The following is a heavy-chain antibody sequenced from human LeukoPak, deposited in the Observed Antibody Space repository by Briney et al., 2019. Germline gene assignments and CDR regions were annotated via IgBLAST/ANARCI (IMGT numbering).Heavy chain of an antibody. CDR3: AREGSMTARPFVSIDY. CDR1: GGSISTYY. Sequence: PSETLSLTCTVSGGSISTYYWSWLRQPAGKGLEWIGRIHTSGSTDYNPSLTSRVTMSVDTSKKQFSLRLSSVTAADAAMYYCAREGSMTARPFVSIDYWGQGTLVTVSS. CDR2: IHTSGST. J-gene: IGHJ4*02. V-gene: IGHV4-4*07. D-gene: IGHD6-6*01.